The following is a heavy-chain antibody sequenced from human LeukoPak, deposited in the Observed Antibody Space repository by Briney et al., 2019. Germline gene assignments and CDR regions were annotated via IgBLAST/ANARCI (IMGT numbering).Heavy chain of an antibody. CDR3: AKMFDTSSWYRAGFDY. Sequence: KTSETLSLTCAVSGYSISNGYYWGWIRQPPGKGLEWIGTIYHTGTTYYNPSLKSRVTISVETSKSQLSLKLSSVTATDTAVYYCAKMFDTSSWYRAGFDYWGQGTLVTVSS. V-gene: IGHV4-38-2*01. J-gene: IGHJ4*02. D-gene: IGHD6-13*01. CDR2: IYHTGTT. CDR1: GYSISNGYY.